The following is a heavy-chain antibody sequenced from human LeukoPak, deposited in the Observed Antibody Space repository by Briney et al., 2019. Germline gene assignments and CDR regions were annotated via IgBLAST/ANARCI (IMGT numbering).Heavy chain of an antibody. CDR3: ARVGCSNTSCYTGAPDY. Sequence: PSETLSLTCAVYGGSFSGYYWSWIRQPPGKGLEWIGEINHSGSTNYNPSLKSRVTISVDTSTNQFSLKLSSVTAAATAVYYCARVGCSNTSCYTGAPDYWGQGTLVTVSS. V-gene: IGHV4-34*01. D-gene: IGHD2-2*02. CDR1: GGSFSGYY. CDR2: INHSGST. J-gene: IGHJ4*02.